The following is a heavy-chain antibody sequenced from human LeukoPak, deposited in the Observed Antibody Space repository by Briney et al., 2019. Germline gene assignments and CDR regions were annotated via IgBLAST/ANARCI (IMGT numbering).Heavy chain of an antibody. D-gene: IGHD6-13*01. CDR2: MYYSGST. J-gene: IGHJ5*02. V-gene: IGHV4-39*01. Sequence: SETLSLTCTVSGGSISSSSYYWGWIRQPPGKGLEWIVSMYYSGSTYYNPSLKSRVTISVDTSKNQFSLKLSSVTAADTAVYYCARHTLGIAAAGKWFDPWGQGTLVTVSS. CDR1: GGSISSSSYY. CDR3: ARHTLGIAAAGKWFDP.